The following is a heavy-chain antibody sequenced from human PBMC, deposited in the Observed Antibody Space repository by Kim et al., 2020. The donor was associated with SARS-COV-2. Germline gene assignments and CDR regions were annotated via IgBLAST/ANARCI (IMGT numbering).Heavy chain of an antibody. CDR2: IIPIFGTA. CDR1: GGTFSSYA. D-gene: IGHD2-2*01. CDR3: ARTYTNQLLSLRYYYYGMDV. Sequence: SVKVSCKASGGTFSSYAISWVRQDPGQGLEWMGGIIPIFGTANYAQKFQGRVTITADESTSTAYMELSSLRSEDTAVYYCARTYTNQLLSLRYYYYGMDVWGQGTTVTVSS. V-gene: IGHV1-69*13. J-gene: IGHJ6*02.